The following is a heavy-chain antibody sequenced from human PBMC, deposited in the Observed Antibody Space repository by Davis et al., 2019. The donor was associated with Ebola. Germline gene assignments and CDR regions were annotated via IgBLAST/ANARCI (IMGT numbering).Heavy chain of an antibody. J-gene: IGHJ3*02. CDR1: GGSISSYY. D-gene: IGHD4-11*01. CDR2: IYYSGST. Sequence: MPSETLSLTCTVSGGSISSYYWSWIRQPPGKGLEWIGYIYYSGSTNYNPSLKSRVTISVDTSKNQFSLKLSSVTAADTAVYYCARVSPMTRAFDIWGQGTMVTVSS. V-gene: IGHV4-59*01. CDR3: ARVSPMTRAFDI.